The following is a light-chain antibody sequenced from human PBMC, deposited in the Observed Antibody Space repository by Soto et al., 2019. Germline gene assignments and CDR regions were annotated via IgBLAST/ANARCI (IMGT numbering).Light chain of an antibody. CDR3: SSYTTPNTYV. CDR1: SSDVGGYNY. CDR2: EVS. Sequence: QSVLTQPASVSGSPGQSITISCTGTSSDVGGYNYVSWSQHHPGKAPKLMIYEVSHRPSGVSNRFSGSKSGNTASLTISGLQAEDEADYYCSSYTTPNTYVFGTGTKLTVL. J-gene: IGLJ1*01. V-gene: IGLV2-14*01.